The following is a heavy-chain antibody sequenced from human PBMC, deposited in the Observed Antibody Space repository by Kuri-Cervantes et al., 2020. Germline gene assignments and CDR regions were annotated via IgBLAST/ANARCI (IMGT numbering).Heavy chain of an antibody. V-gene: IGHV3-11*04. CDR1: GFTFSNAW. CDR3: AREEGWFDP. Sequence: GESLKISCAASGFTFSNAWMSWVRQAPGKGLEWVSFIDSTGTIIYYADSVKGRVTISRDNAKNSLYLQMNSLRAEDTAVYYCAREEGWFDPWGQGTLVTVSS. CDR2: IDSTGTII. J-gene: IGHJ5*02.